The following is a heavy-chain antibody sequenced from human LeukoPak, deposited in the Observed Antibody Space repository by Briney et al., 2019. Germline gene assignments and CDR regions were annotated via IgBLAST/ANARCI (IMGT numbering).Heavy chain of an antibody. CDR2: ISYDGSNK. J-gene: IGHJ4*02. CDR1: GFTFSTYA. CDR3: ARGGVEKSRIYYFDY. V-gene: IGHV3-30*04. D-gene: IGHD1-26*01. Sequence: PGGSLRLSCVASGFTFSTYAIHWVRQAPGKGLEWVAVISYDGSNKYYADSVKGRFTISRDNSKNTLYLQMDSLSAEDTAVYYCARGGVEKSRIYYFDYWGQGTLVTVSS.